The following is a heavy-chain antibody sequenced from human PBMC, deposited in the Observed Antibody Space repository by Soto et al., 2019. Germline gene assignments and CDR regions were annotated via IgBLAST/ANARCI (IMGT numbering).Heavy chain of an antibody. J-gene: IGHJ4*02. V-gene: IGHV3-23*01. CDR3: AKSEKKKLAQDY. CDR2: ISGSGGST. Sequence: GGSLRLSCAASGFTFSGYAMIWVRQAPGKGLEWVSAISGSGGSTYYADSVKGRFTISRDNSKNTLYLQMNSLRAEDTAVYYCAKSEKKKLAQDYWGQGTLVTVSS. D-gene: IGHD6-6*01. CDR1: GFTFSGYA.